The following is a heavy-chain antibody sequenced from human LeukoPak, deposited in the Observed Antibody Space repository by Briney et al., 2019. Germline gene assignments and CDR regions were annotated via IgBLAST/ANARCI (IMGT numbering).Heavy chain of an antibody. V-gene: IGHV4-59*01. J-gene: IGHJ4*02. CDR3: ARGYLRRARDFLDY. CDR1: GGSISSYY. Sequence: SQTLSLTCTVSGGSISSYYWNWIRQPPGKGLEYIGYIYYGERTNYNPSLKSRVTIAVDTSKNQFSLRLDSVTAADTAVYYCARGYLRRARDFLDYWGQGTLVTVSS. D-gene: IGHD2-21*02. CDR2: IYYGERT.